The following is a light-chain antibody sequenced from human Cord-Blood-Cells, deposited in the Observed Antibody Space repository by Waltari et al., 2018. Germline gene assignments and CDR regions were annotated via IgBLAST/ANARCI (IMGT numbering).Light chain of an antibody. Sequence: QSVLTQPPSASGTPGQRVTISCSGSSSNIGSNTVNWYQQLPGTAPKPLIYSNNPRPSGVPDRFSGSKSGTSASLAISGLQSEDEADYYCAARDDSLNGPVFGGGTKLTVL. V-gene: IGLV1-44*01. CDR2: SNN. CDR3: AARDDSLNGPV. J-gene: IGLJ3*02. CDR1: SSNIGSNT.